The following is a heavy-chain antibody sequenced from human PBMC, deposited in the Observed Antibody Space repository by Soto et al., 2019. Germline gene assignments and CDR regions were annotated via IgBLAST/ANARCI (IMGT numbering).Heavy chain of an antibody. CDR1: GYNFIAYY. V-gene: IGHV1-2*04. CDR2: INPNSGGT. J-gene: IGHJ6*02. CDR3: ARNPSGGNYYYGLDV. D-gene: IGHD6-19*01. Sequence: QVHLVQSGAEVKKPGASVKVSCKGSGYNFIAYYIHWVRQAPGQGLEWMGWINPNSGGTNYAQKFQGWVTMTRDTSTSTAYMELSGLRSDETAVYYCARNPSGGNYYYGLDVWGQGTTVTVSS.